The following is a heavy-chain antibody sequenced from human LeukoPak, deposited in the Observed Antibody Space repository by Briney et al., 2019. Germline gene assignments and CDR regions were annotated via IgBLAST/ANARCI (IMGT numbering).Heavy chain of an antibody. CDR1: GFTFSDYY. CDR2: ISSSGSTI. CDR3: ARVTYYYDSSGYYENLNQFDY. Sequence: EGSLRLSCAASGFTFSDYYMSWIRQAPGKGLEWVSYISSSGSTIYYADSVKGRFTISRDNAKNSLYLQMNSLRAEDTAVYYCARVTYYYDSSGYYENLNQFDYWGQGTLVTVSS. V-gene: IGHV3-11*01. J-gene: IGHJ4*02. D-gene: IGHD3-22*01.